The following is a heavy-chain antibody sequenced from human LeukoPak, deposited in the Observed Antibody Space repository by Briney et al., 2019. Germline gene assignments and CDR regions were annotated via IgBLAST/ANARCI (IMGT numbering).Heavy chain of an antibody. J-gene: IGHJ4*02. D-gene: IGHD6-13*01. CDR3: ARRNIAAAALDY. CDR1: GFTFSSYA. CDR2: ISGSGGST. Sequence: GGSLRLSCAASGFTFSSYAMRWVRQAPGKGLEWVSAISGSGGSTYYADSVKGRFTISRDNSENTLYLQMNSLRAEDTAVYYCARRNIAAAALDYWGQGTLVTVSS. V-gene: IGHV3-23*01.